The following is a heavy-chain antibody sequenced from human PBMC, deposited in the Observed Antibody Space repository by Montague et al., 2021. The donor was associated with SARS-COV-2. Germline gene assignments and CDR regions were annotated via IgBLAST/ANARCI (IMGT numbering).Heavy chain of an antibody. Sequence: SETLSLTCTVSDDSSSSSIYYWGWIRQPPGTGLEWIGTISYSGSTXHKPSLHSRVAISVDTSKKRFSLRLTSVTAADTAVYFCARDHYHSSWFKYWGPGTLVTVSS. J-gene: IGHJ4*02. CDR3: ARDHYHSSWFKY. V-gene: IGHV4-39*07. D-gene: IGHD6-13*01. CDR1: DDSSSSSIYY. CDR2: ISYSGST.